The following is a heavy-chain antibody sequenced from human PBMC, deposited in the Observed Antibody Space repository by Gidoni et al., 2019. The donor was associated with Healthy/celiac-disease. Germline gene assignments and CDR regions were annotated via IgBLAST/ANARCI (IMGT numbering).Heavy chain of an antibody. CDR1: GFTFSSYG. Sequence: QVQLVESGGGVVQPGRSLRLSCAASGFTFSSYGMHWFRQAPGKGLEWVAVISYDGSNKYYADYVKGRFTIARDNSKNTLYLQMNSLRAEDTAVYYCAKDLRIGDSSGYYYPTDAFDIWGQGTMVTVSS. V-gene: IGHV3-30*18. D-gene: IGHD3-22*01. J-gene: IGHJ3*02. CDR2: ISYDGSNK. CDR3: AKDLRIGDSSGYYYPTDAFDI.